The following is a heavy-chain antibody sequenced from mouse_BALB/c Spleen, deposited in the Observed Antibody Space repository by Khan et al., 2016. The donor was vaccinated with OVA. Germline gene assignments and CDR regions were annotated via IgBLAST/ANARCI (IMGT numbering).Heavy chain of an antibody. V-gene: IGHV3-2*02. CDR1: GYSITSEYA. CDR3: ARKDYYDYDPFPY. J-gene: IGHJ3*01. D-gene: IGHD2-4*01. CDR2: INYSGNT. Sequence: EVKLVESGPGLVKPSQSLSLTCTVTGYSITSEYAWNWIRQFPGNKLEWMGYINYSGNTRFNPSLKSRTSITRDTSKNQFFLQLNSVTTEDTATYSCARKDYYDYDPFPYWGQGTLVTVSA.